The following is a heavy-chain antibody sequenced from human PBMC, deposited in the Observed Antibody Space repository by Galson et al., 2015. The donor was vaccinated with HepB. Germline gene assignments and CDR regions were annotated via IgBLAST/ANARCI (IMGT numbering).Heavy chain of an antibody. V-gene: IGHV3-30-3*01. CDR3: ARWGGSIAARPGLYI. J-gene: IGHJ3*02. D-gene: IGHD6-6*01. Sequence: LRLSCAASGFTFSSYAMHWVRQAPGKGLEWVAVISYDGSNKYYADSVKGRFTISRDNSKNTLYLQMNSLRAEDTAVYYCARWGGSIAARPGLYIWGQGTMVTVSS. CDR1: GFTFSSYA. CDR2: ISYDGSNK.